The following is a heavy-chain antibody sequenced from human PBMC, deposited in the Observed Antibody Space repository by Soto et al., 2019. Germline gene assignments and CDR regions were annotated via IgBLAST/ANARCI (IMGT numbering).Heavy chain of an antibody. J-gene: IGHJ5*02. V-gene: IGHV4-34*01. D-gene: IGHD6-13*01. CDR3: ARGRAAFNWFDP. CDR2: INHSGST. CDR1: GGSFSGYY. Sequence: PSETLSLTCAVYGGSFSGYYWSWIRQPPGKGLEWIGEINHSGSTNYNPSLKSRVTISVDTSKNQFSLKLSSVTAADTAVYYCARGRAAFNWFDPWGQGTLVTVS.